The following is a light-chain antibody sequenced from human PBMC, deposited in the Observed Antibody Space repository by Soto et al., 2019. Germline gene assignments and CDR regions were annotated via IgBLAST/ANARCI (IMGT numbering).Light chain of an antibody. Sequence: EIVLTQSPTTLSLSPGDRATLSCRASQSLSSSLAWYRHQPGQAPRLLIYDPSSRATGIPGRFSGSGSGTHFTLTISSLQPEDFGVYYCQHRSNWPSVTFGGGTKVEIK. CDR2: DPS. CDR1: QSLSSS. CDR3: QHRSNWPSVT. V-gene: IGKV3-11*01. J-gene: IGKJ4*01.